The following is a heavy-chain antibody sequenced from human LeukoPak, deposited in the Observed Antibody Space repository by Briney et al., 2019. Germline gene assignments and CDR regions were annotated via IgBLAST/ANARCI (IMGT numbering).Heavy chain of an antibody. CDR2: ISAYNGNT. CDR1: GYTFTSYG. J-gene: IGHJ6*02. D-gene: IGHD3-22*01. CDR3: ARGDDSSGYYYYYYYGMDV. Sequence: ASVKVSCKASGYTFTSYGISWVRQAPGQGLEWMGWISAYNGNTNYAQKLQGRVTMTTDTSTSTAYMELRSLRSDDTAVYYCARGDDSSGYYYYYYYGMDVWGQGTTVTASS. V-gene: IGHV1-18*01.